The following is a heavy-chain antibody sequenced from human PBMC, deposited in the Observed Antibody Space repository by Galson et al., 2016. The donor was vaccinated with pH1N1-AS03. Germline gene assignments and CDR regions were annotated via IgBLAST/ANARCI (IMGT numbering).Heavy chain of an antibody. Sequence: QAPGKGLEYVGRIESRAAGGTTDYAAPVKGRFSISRDDSKNTLYLQMNSLKTEDTAVYYCSVRDFDWGQGTLVTVSS. J-gene: IGHJ4*02. D-gene: IGHD3-10*01. CDR3: SVRDFD. CDR2: IESRAAGGTT. V-gene: IGHV3-15*04.